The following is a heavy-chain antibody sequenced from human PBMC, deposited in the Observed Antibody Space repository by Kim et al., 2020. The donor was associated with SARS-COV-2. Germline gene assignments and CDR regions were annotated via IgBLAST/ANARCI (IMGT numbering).Heavy chain of an antibody. CDR1: GYTFTSYA. Sequence: ASVKVSCKASGYTFTSYAMNWVRQATGQGLEWMGWINTNTGNPTYAQGFTGRFVFSLDTSVSTAYLKISSLKAEDTAMYYCARSEDYYDSSGPYRGFSWFDTWGQGTLGTGSS. V-gene: IGHV7-4-1*02. CDR3: ARSEDYYDSSGPYRGFSWFDT. CDR2: INTNTGNP. D-gene: IGHD3-22*01. J-gene: IGHJ5*02.